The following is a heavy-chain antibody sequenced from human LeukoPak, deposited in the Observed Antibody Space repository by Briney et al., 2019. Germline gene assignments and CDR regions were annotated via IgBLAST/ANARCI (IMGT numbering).Heavy chain of an antibody. CDR3: ARAGYSGSYHHQGYFDY. Sequence: SVKVSCKASGGTFSSYAISWVRQAPGQGFEWMGRNIPIFGTANYAQKSQGRVTITADESTSTAYMELSRLRSEDTAVYYCARAGYSGSYHHQGYFDYWGQGTLVTVSS. J-gene: IGHJ4*02. V-gene: IGHV1-69*13. CDR2: NIPIFGTA. CDR1: GGTFSSYA. D-gene: IGHD1-26*01.